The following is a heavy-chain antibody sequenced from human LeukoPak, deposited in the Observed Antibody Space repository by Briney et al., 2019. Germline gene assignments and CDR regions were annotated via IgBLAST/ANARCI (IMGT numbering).Heavy chain of an antibody. D-gene: IGHD3-10*01. CDR2: IYPGDSDT. V-gene: IGHV5-51*01. Sequence: GESLKISCRGSGYSFTTYWIGWVRRMPGKGLSGMGIIYPGDSDTRYSPSFQGQVTISADKSISTAYLQWSSLKASDTAMYYCARHSTYYYGSGSYYNQDYWGQGTLVTVSS. CDR3: ARHSTYYYGSGSYYNQDY. CDR1: GYSFTTYW. J-gene: IGHJ4*02.